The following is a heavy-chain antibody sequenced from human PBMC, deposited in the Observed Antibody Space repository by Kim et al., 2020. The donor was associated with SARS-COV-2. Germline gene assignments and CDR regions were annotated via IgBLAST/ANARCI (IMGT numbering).Heavy chain of an antibody. CDR1: GYTFTSYG. Sequence: ASVKVSCKASGYTFTSYGISWVRQAPGQGLEWMGWISAYNGNTNYAQKLQGRVTMTTDTSTSTAYMELRSLRSDDTAVYYCARGGYSSSWYVVQGYYYYGMDVWGQGTTVTVSS. CDR2: ISAYNGNT. CDR3: ARGGYSSSWYVVQGYYYYGMDV. V-gene: IGHV1-18*01. J-gene: IGHJ6*02. D-gene: IGHD6-13*01.